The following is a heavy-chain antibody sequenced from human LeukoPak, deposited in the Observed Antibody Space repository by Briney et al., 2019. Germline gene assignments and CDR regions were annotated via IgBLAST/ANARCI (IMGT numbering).Heavy chain of an antibody. V-gene: IGHV1-2*02. J-gene: IGHJ6*03. Sequence: ASVKVSCKASGYTFTGYYMHWVRQAPGQGLEWMGWINPNSGGTNYAQKFQGRVTMTRDTSISTAYMELSRLRSDDTAVYYCARDKMGATRDYYYYYMDVWAKGPRSPSP. CDR3: ARDKMGATRDYYYYYMDV. CDR2: INPNSGGT. D-gene: IGHD1-26*01. CDR1: GYTFTGYY.